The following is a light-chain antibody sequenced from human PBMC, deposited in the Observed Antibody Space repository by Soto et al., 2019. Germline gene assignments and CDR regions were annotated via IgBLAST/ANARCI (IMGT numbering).Light chain of an antibody. Sequence: DFVITESADSLAVSLLESATVNCESSLRMLYSGNNKNYLAWYQQKPGQPPKLLIYWAPTRASGVPARFSGSRSGTDFPLTTGSLPAQHVAVYYCQEIHSAPPDFGQGTRLEIK. CDR2: WAP. J-gene: IGKJ5*01. V-gene: IGKV4-1*01. CDR1: LRMLYSGNNKNY. CDR3: QEIHSAPPD.